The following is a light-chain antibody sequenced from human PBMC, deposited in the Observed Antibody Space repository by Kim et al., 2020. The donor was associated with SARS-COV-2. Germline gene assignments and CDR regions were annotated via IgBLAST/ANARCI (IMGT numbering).Light chain of an antibody. Sequence: QAVTISGTGTSSDVGSYNRVSWYQQPPGTAPKLMIYEVSNRPSGVPDRFSGSKSGNTASLTISGLQAEDEADYYCSSYTGSSTWVFGGGTQLTVL. CDR2: EVS. J-gene: IGLJ3*02. V-gene: IGLV2-18*02. CDR3: SSYTGSSTWV. CDR1: SSDVGSYNR.